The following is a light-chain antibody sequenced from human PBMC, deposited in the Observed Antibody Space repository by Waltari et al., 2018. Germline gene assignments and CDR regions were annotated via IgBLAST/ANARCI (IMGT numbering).Light chain of an antibody. CDR1: NEAIGVYDH. Sequence: QSALTQPASVSGSPAQSITISCTGSNEAIGVYDHVSWYQQHPGKVPSVIIYEVYYRPSGISNRFSGSKSDNTASLTISGLQAEDEADYYCSSYRNDNTLVFGSGTKVTVL. CDR2: EVY. CDR3: SSYRNDNTLV. J-gene: IGLJ1*01. V-gene: IGLV2-14*01.